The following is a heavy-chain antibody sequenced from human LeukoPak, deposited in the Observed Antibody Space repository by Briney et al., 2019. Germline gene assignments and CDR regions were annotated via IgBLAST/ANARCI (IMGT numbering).Heavy chain of an antibody. J-gene: IGHJ6*02. Sequence: ASVKVSCKASGGTFSSYAISWVRQATGQGLEWMGWMNPNSGNTGYTQKFQGRVTMTRNTSISTAYMELSSLRSEDTAVYYCARSCSGGSCYSPGMDVWGQGTTVTVSS. D-gene: IGHD2-15*01. CDR2: MNPNSGNT. V-gene: IGHV1-8*02. CDR1: GGTFSSYA. CDR3: ARSCSGGSCYSPGMDV.